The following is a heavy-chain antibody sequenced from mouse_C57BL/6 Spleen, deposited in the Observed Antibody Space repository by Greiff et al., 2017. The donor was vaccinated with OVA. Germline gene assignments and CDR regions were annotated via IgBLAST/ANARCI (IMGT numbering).Heavy chain of an antibody. CDR2: INPNNGGT. J-gene: IGHJ2*01. V-gene: IGHV1-26*01. CDR1: GYTFTDYY. D-gene: IGHD2-4*01. Sequence: EVQLQQSGPELVKPGASVKISCKASGYTFTDYYMNWVKQSHGKSLEWIGDINPNNGGTSYNQKFKGKATLTVDKSSSTAYMELRSLTSEDSAVYYCARGYDYGGYWGQGTTLTVSS. CDR3: ARGYDYGGY.